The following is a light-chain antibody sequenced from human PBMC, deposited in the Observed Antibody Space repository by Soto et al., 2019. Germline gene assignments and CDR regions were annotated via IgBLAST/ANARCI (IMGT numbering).Light chain of an antibody. Sequence: DIQVTQSPSSLSASIGDRVTITCRASQSISSYLNWYQQTPGKAPKLLIYAASSLQSGVPSRFSGSGSGTDFTLTISNLQPEDFATYYCQQSDSTPTFGQGTKVDIK. J-gene: IGKJ2*01. V-gene: IGKV1-39*01. CDR2: AAS. CDR3: QQSDSTPT. CDR1: QSISSY.